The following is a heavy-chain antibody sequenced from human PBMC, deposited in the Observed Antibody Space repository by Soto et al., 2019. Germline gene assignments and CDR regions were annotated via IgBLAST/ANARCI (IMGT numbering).Heavy chain of an antibody. CDR2: IWYDGSNK. J-gene: IGHJ4*02. D-gene: IGHD1-1*01. CDR3: AREKYTTGYYYFDD. Sequence: GGSLRLSCAASGFTFSGYAMHWVRQTPGKGLEWVALIWYDGSNKYYADSVKGRFTISRDNSKNTLYLQMNSLRADDTAVYYCAREKYTTGYYYFDDWGQGTLVTVSS. V-gene: IGHV3-30*04. CDR1: GFTFSGYA.